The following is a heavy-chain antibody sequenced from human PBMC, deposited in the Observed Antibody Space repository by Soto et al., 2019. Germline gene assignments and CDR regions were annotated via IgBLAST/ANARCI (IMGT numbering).Heavy chain of an antibody. J-gene: IGHJ6*02. CDR1: GYTFTSYG. D-gene: IGHD3-10*01. CDR3: AVEGVGELRIDALYYYYYGMDV. CDR2: ISAYNGNT. V-gene: IGHV1-18*01. Sequence: ASVKVSCKASGYTFTSYGISWVRQAPGQGLEWMGWISAYNGNTNYAQKLQGRVTMTTDTSTSTAYMELRSLRSDDTAVYYCAVEGVGELRIDALYYYYYGMDVWGQGTTVTVSS.